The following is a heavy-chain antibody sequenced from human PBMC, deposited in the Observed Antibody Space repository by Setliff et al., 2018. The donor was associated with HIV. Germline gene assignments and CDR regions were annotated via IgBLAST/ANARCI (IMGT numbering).Heavy chain of an antibody. D-gene: IGHD2-2*01. Sequence: PSETLSLTCAVYGGSFTGYYWSWIRQHPGKGLEWIGYIYYSGNPFYNPSLRSRVTISLDTSKNQFSLKLSSVTAADTAVYYCARGFDYAQRPPLYYFDYWGQGTLVTVSS. CDR3: ARGFDYAQRPPLYYFDY. CDR2: IYYSGNP. J-gene: IGHJ4*02. CDR1: GGSFTGYY. V-gene: IGHV4-31*11.